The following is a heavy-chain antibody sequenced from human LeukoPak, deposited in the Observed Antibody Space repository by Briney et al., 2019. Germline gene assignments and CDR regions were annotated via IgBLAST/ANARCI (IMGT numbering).Heavy chain of an antibody. CDR2: INSDGDYT. CDR1: GFTFSSYW. V-gene: IGHV3-74*01. Sequence: GGSLRLSCEASGFTFSSYWMHWVRQPPGKGLVWVSRINSDGDYTTYADSVKGRFTISRDNAKNTLYLQMNSLRAEDTAVYYCAAGFGGFWGQGTLVTVSS. CDR3: AAGFGGF. D-gene: IGHD2-15*01. J-gene: IGHJ4*02.